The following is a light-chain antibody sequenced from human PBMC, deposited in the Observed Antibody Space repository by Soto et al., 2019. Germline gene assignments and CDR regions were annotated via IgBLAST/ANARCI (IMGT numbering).Light chain of an antibody. Sequence: EIVLTQSPGALSLSPGERATLSCRASETVRSSYLAWYQKKPGQAPRLLIYGASSRATGIPDRFSGSGSGTDFTLTISRLEPEDFAVYYCQQYGSLLAFGGGTKVDIK. V-gene: IGKV3-20*01. CDR1: ETVRSSY. CDR3: QQYGSLLA. CDR2: GAS. J-gene: IGKJ4*01.